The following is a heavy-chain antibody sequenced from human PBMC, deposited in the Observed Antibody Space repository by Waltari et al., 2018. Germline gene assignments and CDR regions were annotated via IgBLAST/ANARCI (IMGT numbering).Heavy chain of an antibody. J-gene: IGHJ6*02. Sequence: VQLQQSGPGLVNPSETLSLTCTVSGGSVTSGRDYWSWVRQPPGKGLEWIGYISYHGRTNYKASLKSRLAISVDTSKNQFSLRLNSVTAADTAVYYCARDSPYQLYERFGMDVWGQGTAVTVS. CDR1: GGSVTSGRDY. CDR3: ARDSPYQLYERFGMDV. D-gene: IGHD3-10*01. V-gene: IGHV4-61*01. CDR2: ISYHGRT.